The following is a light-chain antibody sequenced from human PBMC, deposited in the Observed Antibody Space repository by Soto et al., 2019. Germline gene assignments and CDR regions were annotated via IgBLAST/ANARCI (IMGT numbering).Light chain of an antibody. CDR1: QSVSSY. CDR2: DAS. J-gene: IGKJ4*01. V-gene: IGKV3-11*01. CDR3: QQRSNRLT. Sequence: EIVLTQSPATLSSSPGERATLSCRASQSVSSYLAWYQQKPGQAPRLLIYDASNRATGIPARFSGSGSGTDFTLTISSLEPEDFAVYYCQQRSNRLTFGGGTKVEIK.